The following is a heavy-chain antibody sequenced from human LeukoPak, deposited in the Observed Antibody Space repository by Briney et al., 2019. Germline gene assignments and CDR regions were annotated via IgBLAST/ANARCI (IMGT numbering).Heavy chain of an antibody. V-gene: IGHV3-30*02. CDR3: ANQDSSGYHLFDY. J-gene: IGHJ4*02. CDR1: GFTFSSYG. Sequence: GGSLRLSCAASGFTFSSYGMHWVRQAPGKGLEWVAFIRYDGSNKYYADSVKGRFTISRDNSKNTLYLQMNSLRAEDTAVYYCANQDSSGYHLFDYWGQGTLVTVSS. CDR2: IRYDGSNK. D-gene: IGHD3-22*01.